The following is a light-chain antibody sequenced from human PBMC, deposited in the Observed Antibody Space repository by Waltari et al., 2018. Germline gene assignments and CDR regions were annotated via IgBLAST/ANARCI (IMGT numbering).Light chain of an antibody. Sequence: EIVLTQSPGTLSLSPGERATLSCRASQSVSRSLAWYQQKHGQAPRLLIYDASTRATGIPDRFSGSGSGTDFSLTISRLEPEDFAVYYCQKYVSLPGTFGQGTKVEIK. CDR1: QSVSRS. CDR2: DAS. J-gene: IGKJ1*01. V-gene: IGKV3-20*01. CDR3: QKYVSLPGT.